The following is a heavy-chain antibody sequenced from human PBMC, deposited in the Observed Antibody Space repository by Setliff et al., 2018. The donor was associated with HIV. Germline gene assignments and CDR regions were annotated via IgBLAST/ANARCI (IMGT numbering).Heavy chain of an antibody. Sequence: PGGSLRLSCAASGFSFRSYAVSWVRQAPGKGLEWVSAISGSGDITYYRESVKGRFTVSRDNSNNTVYLQMNSLRAEDTAMYYCAKTQTVITVYGPFDSWGQGTPVTVS. D-gene: IGHD4-4*01. CDR1: GFSFRSYA. J-gene: IGHJ4*02. V-gene: IGHV3-23*01. CDR3: AKTQTVITVYGPFDS. CDR2: ISGSGDIT.